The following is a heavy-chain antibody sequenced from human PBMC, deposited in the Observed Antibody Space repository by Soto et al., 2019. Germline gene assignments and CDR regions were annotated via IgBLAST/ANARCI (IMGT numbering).Heavy chain of an antibody. V-gene: IGHV3-48*03. J-gene: IGHJ4*02. Sequence: EVQLVESGGGLAQPGGSLRLSCVVSGFTFSSYEMNWVRQVPGKGLEWLAYISSNGVNTYYADSVMGRFTISRYNANNSLYLQIHSLRVEDTGIYYCARGWGDFDYWGQGTLLTVSS. CDR3: ARGWGDFDY. CDR2: ISSNGVNT. CDR1: GFTFSSYE. D-gene: IGHD2-21*01.